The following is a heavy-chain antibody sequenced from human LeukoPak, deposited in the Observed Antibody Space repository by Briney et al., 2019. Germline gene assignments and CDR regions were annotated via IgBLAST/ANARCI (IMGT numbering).Heavy chain of an antibody. CDR1: GGTFSSDA. CDR3: ARGGVRYYFWSGPPQKHDAFDI. J-gene: IGHJ3*02. V-gene: IGHV1-69*13. D-gene: IGHD3-3*01. CDR2: IIPIFGTA. Sequence: SVKVSCKASGGTFSSDAISWVRQAPGQGLEWMGGIIPIFGTANYAQKFQGRVTITADESTSTDYMELSSLRSEDTAVYYCARGGVRYYFWSGPPQKHDAFDIWGQGTMVTVSS.